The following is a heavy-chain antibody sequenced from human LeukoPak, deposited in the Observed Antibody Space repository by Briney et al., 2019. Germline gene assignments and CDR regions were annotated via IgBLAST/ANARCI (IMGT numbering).Heavy chain of an antibody. Sequence: PGGSLRLSCAAPGFTFSSYSMNWVRQAPGKGLEWVSYISSSSSTIYYADSVKGRFTISRDNAKNSLYLQMNSLRAEDTAVYYCARDPGGLVVVTHNYIWGQGTMVTVSS. CDR2: ISSSSSTI. CDR1: GFTFSSYS. CDR3: ARDPGGLVVVTHNYI. D-gene: IGHD2-21*02. V-gene: IGHV3-48*04. J-gene: IGHJ3*02.